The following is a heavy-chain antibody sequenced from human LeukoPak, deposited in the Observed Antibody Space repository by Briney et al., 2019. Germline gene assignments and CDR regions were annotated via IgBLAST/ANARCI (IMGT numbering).Heavy chain of an antibody. CDR1: GGSISSYY. CDR3: ARDLRLSSSSRFFDY. D-gene: IGHD6-6*01. Sequence: SETLSLTCTVSGGSISSYYWSWIRQPPGKGLEWIGYIYYSGSTNYNPSLKSRVTISVDTSKNQFSLKLSSVTAADTAVYYCARDLRLSSSSRFFDYWGQGTLVTVSS. V-gene: IGHV4-59*01. CDR2: IYYSGST. J-gene: IGHJ4*02.